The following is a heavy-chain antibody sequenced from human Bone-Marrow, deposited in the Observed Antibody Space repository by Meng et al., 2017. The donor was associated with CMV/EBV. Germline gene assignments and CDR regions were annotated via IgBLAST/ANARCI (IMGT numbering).Heavy chain of an antibody. CDR1: GFTFSDYG. CDR3: ARVGVGARGWSGMDV. Sequence: GESLKISCAASGFTFSDYGIHWVRQAPGKGLEWVAFIRYDGNNKYYEDSVKGRFTISRDNSKNTLYLQMNSLRAEDTAVYYCARVGVGARGWSGMDVWGQGTTVTVSS. J-gene: IGHJ6*02. D-gene: IGHD1-26*01. CDR2: IRYDGNNK. V-gene: IGHV3-30*02.